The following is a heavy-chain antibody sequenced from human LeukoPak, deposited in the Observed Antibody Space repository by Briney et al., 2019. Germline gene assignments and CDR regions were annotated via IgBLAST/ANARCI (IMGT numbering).Heavy chain of an antibody. CDR2: IYYSGST. Sequence: SQTLSLTCTVSGGSISSGDYYWSWIRQPPGKGLEWIGSIYYSGSTYYNPSLKSRVTISVDTSKNQFSLKLSSVTAADTAVYYCARASVVAAGGPWFDPGGQGTLVTVSS. CDR3: ARASVVAAGGPWFDP. V-gene: IGHV4-30-4*01. D-gene: IGHD2-15*01. J-gene: IGHJ5*02. CDR1: GGSISSGDYY.